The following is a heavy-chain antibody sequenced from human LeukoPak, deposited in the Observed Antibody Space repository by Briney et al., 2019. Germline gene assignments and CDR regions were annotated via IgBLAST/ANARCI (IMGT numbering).Heavy chain of an antibody. Sequence: SETLSLTCTVSGSSISSYYWSWIRQPPGKGLEWIGYIYYSGSTNYNPSLQSRVTISVDTSKNQFSLKLSSVTAADSAVYYCARADGYYYGMDVWGQGTTVTVSS. V-gene: IGHV4-59*01. CDR3: ARADGYYYGMDV. CDR1: GSSISSYY. D-gene: IGHD5-24*01. CDR2: IYYSGST. J-gene: IGHJ6*02.